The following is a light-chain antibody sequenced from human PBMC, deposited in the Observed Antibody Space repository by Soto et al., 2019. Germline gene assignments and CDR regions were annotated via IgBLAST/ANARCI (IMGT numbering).Light chain of an antibody. CDR3: QQYGSSPLIS. Sequence: EIVLTQSPGTLSLSPGERVTLSCRASQSVSSNFLAWYQQKPGQAPRLLIYGASNRAAGIPDRFSGSGSGTDFTLTISRLEPEDFAVYYCQQYGSSPLISFGQGTRLEIK. V-gene: IGKV3-20*01. CDR1: QSVSSNF. CDR2: GAS. J-gene: IGKJ5*01.